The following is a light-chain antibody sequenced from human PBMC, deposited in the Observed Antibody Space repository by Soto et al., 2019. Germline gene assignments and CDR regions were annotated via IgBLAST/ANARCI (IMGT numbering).Light chain of an antibody. CDR1: FSDVGGYDF. Sequence: QSVLTRPASVSGSPGQSIAISCTGTFSDVGGYDFVAWYQQHPGKAPKVIIYDVNNRPSGVSNRFFGSTSSNTASLTLSGLQTEDEADYYCGSYSTSGSVVFGGGTKLTVL. V-gene: IGLV2-14*01. CDR3: GSYSTSGSVV. J-gene: IGLJ2*01. CDR2: DVN.